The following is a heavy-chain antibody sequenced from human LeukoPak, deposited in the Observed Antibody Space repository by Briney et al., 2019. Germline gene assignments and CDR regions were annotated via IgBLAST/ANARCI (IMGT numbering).Heavy chain of an antibody. V-gene: IGHV5-51*01. CDR3: ARQHPYCSSTSCYTTFDY. Sequence: GESLKISCKGSGYSFTSYWIGWVRQMPGKGLEWMGIIYPGDSDTRYSPSFQGQVTISADKSISTAYLQWSSLKASDTAMYYCARQHPYCSSTSCYTTFDYWGQGTLVTVSS. J-gene: IGHJ4*02. CDR1: GYSFTSYW. D-gene: IGHD2-2*02. CDR2: IYPGDSDT.